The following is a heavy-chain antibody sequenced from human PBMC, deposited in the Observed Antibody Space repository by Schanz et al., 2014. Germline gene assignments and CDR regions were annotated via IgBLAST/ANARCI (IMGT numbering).Heavy chain of an antibody. CDR1: GGSISSYY. CDR3: ARGVLGSGYRQQYYFDH. V-gene: IGHV4-59*12. J-gene: IGHJ4*02. Sequence: QVQLQESGPGLVKPSETPSLTCTVSGGSISSYYWSWIRQPPGKGLEWIGYMYYSGSTSYNPSLNSRVTISVDTSKNQFSLKVTSVTPADTAVYYCARGVLGSGYRQQYYFDHWGQGTLVTVSS. D-gene: IGHD3-3*01. CDR2: MYYSGST.